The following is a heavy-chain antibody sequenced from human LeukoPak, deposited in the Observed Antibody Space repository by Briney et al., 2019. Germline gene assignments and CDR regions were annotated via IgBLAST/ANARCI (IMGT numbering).Heavy chain of an antibody. CDR1: GFTFSSYR. CDR3: ARDTYSYGRTFDY. J-gene: IGHJ4*02. V-gene: IGHV3-74*01. D-gene: IGHD5-18*01. Sequence: PGGSLRLSCAASGFTFSSYRMHWVRQAPGKGLVWVSRINTDGNIINNADSVKGRFTISRDNAKNTLYLQMNSLRAEDMAVYYCARDTYSYGRTFDYWGQGTLVTVSS. CDR2: INTDGNII.